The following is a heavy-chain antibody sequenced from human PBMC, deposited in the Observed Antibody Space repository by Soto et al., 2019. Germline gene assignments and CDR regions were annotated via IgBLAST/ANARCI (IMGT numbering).Heavy chain of an antibody. CDR3: ARYSSSWYLFFDY. D-gene: IGHD6-13*01. CDR1: GFTFSSYW. Sequence: GGSLRLSCAASGFTFSSYWMSWVRQAPGKGLEWVANIKQDGSEKYYVDSVKGRFTISRDNAKNSLYLQMNSLRAEDTAVYYCARYSSSWYLFFDYWGQGTLVTVSS. J-gene: IGHJ4*02. CDR2: IKQDGSEK. V-gene: IGHV3-7*05.